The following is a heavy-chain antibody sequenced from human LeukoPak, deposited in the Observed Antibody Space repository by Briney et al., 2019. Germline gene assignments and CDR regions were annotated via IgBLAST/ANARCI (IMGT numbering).Heavy chain of an antibody. CDR2: IRSKANSYAT. J-gene: IGHJ4*02. V-gene: IGHV3-73*01. D-gene: IGHD3-22*01. CDR1: GFTFSGSA. CDR3: TRHADYYDSSGYHFDY. Sequence: GGSLKISCAASGFTFSGSAMHWVRQASGKGLEWVGRIRSKANSYATAYAASVKGRFTISRDDSKNTAYLQMNSLKTEDTAVYYCTRHADYYDSSGYHFDYWGQGTLVTVSS.